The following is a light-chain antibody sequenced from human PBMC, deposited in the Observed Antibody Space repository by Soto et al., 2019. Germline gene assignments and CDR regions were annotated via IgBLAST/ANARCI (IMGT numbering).Light chain of an antibody. V-gene: IGKV3-15*01. CDR2: GAS. CDR3: QQYNNWWT. Sequence: EIVMTQSPATLSVSPGERATLSCRASQSVSSNLAWYQQKPGQAPRLLIYGASTSATGIPARFSGSGSGTEFTPTNSSLQSEDFAVYYCQQYNNWWTFGQGTKVEIK. J-gene: IGKJ1*01. CDR1: QSVSSN.